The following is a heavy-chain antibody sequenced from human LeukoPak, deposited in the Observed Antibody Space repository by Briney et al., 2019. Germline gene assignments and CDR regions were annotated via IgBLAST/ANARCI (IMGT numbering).Heavy chain of an antibody. CDR1: GYTFTGYY. D-gene: IGHD6-13*01. Sequence: ASVKVSCKASGYTFTGYYMHWVRQAPGQGLEWMGWINPNSAGTKYAQKFQGRVTMTRDTSISTAYMELSSLRSDYTAVYYCARSSVATSGGSFEYWGQGTQVSVSS. V-gene: IGHV1-2*02. J-gene: IGHJ4*02. CDR2: INPNSAGT. CDR3: ARSSVATSGGSFEY.